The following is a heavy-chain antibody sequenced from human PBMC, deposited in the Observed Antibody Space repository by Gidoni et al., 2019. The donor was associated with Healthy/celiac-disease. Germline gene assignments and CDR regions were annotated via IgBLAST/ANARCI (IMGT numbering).Heavy chain of an antibody. Sequence: EGQLLESGGGLVQPGGSVGLSGATSGITFSSYAMSWVRQAPGKGLGSCSAISGSGGSTDYADSVTGRFPIASDKSKITLYRQMNSLRAAASALYYCEKDVHSGWYADYWGQGTLVTVSS. CDR2: ISGSGGST. J-gene: IGHJ4*02. CDR1: GITFSSYA. V-gene: IGHV3-23*01. D-gene: IGHD6-19*01. CDR3: EKDVHSGWYADY.